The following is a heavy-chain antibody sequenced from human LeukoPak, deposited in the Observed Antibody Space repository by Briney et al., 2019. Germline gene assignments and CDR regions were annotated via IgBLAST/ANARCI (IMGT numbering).Heavy chain of an antibody. D-gene: IGHD5-24*01. CDR3: AKGNQFRDFAY. CDR2: ISYDGSNK. CDR1: GFTXXXYG. J-gene: IGHJ4*02. V-gene: IGHV3-30*18. Sequence: GFTXXXYGMXWXRQAPGKGREGVAVISYDGSNKYYADSVKGRFTISRDNSKNTFYLQVNSLRVEDTAVYYCAKGNQFRDFAYWGQGTLVTVSS.